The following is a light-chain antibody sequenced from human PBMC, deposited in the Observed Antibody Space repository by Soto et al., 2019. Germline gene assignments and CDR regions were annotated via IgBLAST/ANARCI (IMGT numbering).Light chain of an antibody. CDR1: QNVSIY. CDR3: HQRSSWPPLT. V-gene: IGKV3-11*01. J-gene: IGKJ4*01. Sequence: EVVLTQSPATLSLSPGERATLSCSAGQNVSIYLAWYQQKPGQVPRLLIYDATNRTAGIPPRFSGSGSGTEFTLPISSLEPEDFAVYYFHQRSSWPPLTFGGGTKVEIK. CDR2: DAT.